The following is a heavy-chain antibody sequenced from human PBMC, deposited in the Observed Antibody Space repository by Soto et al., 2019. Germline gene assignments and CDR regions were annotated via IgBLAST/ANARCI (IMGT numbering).Heavy chain of an antibody. D-gene: IGHD2-15*01. CDR1: GGPFSSYA. V-gene: IGHV1-69*01. J-gene: IGHJ3*02. CDR3: ARVDVVVVAATMEAFDI. CDR2: IIPIFGTA. Sequence: QVQLVQSGAEVKKPGPSVKVSCKVSGGPFSSYAISWVRQAPGQGLEWMGGIIPIFGTANYAQKFQGRVTITADESTSTAYMELSSLRSEDTAVYYCARVDVVVVAATMEAFDIWGQGTMVTVSS.